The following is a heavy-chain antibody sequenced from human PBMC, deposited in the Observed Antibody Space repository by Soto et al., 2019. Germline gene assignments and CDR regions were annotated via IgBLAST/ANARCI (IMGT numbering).Heavy chain of an antibody. CDR2: IKSGGST. V-gene: IGHV3-23*01. CDR3: AKSPTMVRGLIFDS. D-gene: IGHD3-10*01. CDR1: TNTFNIYA. J-gene: IGHJ4*02. Sequence: EVQLLESGGGLVQPGGSLRLSCAASTNTFNIYAMSWVRQAPGMGLEWVSAIKSGGSTYYADSVKGRFTISRDDSKNPLHLQMNSLRAEDTAVYYCAKSPTMVRGLIFDSWGQGTLVTVSS.